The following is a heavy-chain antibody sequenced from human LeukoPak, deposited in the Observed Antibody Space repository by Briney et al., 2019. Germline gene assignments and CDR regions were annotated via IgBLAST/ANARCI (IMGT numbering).Heavy chain of an antibody. CDR1: GYTFTSYY. J-gene: IGHJ4*02. Sequence: ASVKVSCKASGYTFTSYYMHWVRQAPGQGLEWMGIINPSGGSTSYAQKFQGRVTMTRDTSTSTVYMELSSLRSEDTAVYCCARGGTIVVVPAAIGYWGQGTLVTVSS. D-gene: IGHD2-2*01. CDR3: ARGGTIVVVPAAIGY. CDR2: INPSGGST. V-gene: IGHV1-46*01.